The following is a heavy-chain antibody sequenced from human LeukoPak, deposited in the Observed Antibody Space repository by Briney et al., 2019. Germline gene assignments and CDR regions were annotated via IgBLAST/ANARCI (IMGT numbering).Heavy chain of an antibody. V-gene: IGHV1-46*01. CDR3: ARELGGSSIEY. Sequence: ASVKDSFKASGYTFPSYYMHWVRQAPGQGLEWMGIINPSGGSTSYAQKFQGRITMSKDTSTSTVYMELSSLRSEDTTVYYCARELGGSSIEYWGQGTLVTVSS. J-gene: IGHJ4*02. CDR1: GYTFPSYY. CDR2: INPSGGST. D-gene: IGHD1-26*01.